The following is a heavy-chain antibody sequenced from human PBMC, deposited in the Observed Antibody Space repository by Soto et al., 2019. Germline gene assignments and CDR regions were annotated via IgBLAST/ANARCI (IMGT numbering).Heavy chain of an antibody. CDR2: ISAGGDNT. CDR1: GFTFSSYA. V-gene: IGHV3-23*01. Sequence: GGSLRLSCAASGFTFSSYAMTWVRQAPGKGLEWVSTISAGGDNTYNADSVKGRFTISRDDSGNTLYLQMSSLRAEDTGVYYCAKGLYTSSSNWFDPWGQGTLVTVSS. D-gene: IGHD6-13*01. CDR3: AKGLYTSSSNWFDP. J-gene: IGHJ5*02.